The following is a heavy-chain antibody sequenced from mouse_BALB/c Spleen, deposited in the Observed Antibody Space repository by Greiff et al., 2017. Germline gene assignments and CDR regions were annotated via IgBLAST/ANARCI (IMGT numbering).Heavy chain of an antibody. J-gene: IGHJ2*01. CDR2: SRNKANDYTT. CDR1: GFTFSDFY. V-gene: IGHV7-1*02. D-gene: IGHD1-2*01. CDR3: ARANYGHYFDY. Sequence: EVKVVDSGGGLVQPGGSLRLSCATSGFTFSDFYMEWVRQPPGKRLEWIAASRNKANDYTTEYSASVKGRFIVSRDTSQSILYLQMNALRAEDTAIYYCARANYGHYFDYWGQGTTLTVSS.